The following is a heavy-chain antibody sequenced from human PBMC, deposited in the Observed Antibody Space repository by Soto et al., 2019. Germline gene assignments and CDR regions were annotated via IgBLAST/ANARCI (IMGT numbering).Heavy chain of an antibody. CDR1: GYTFTSYP. V-gene: IGHV1-3*01. D-gene: IGHD6-19*01. CDR3: AKSGGNGWFADAFDV. Sequence: GASVKVSCKASGYTFTSYPTHWVRQAPGQRLEWMGWIDAGNGNTKYSQKFRGRVTFTTDTSASTAYMDLNSLRVEDTAVYYCAKSGGNGWFADAFDVWGQGTMVTVSS. J-gene: IGHJ3*01. CDR2: IDAGNGNT.